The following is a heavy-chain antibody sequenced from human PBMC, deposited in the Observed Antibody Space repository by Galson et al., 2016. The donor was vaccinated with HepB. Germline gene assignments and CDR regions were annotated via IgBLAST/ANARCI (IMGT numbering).Heavy chain of an antibody. Sequence: SVKVSCKASGYTFTSYYVHWVRQAPGQGLEWVGIINPSTGSPTYAQKFQGRVTMTRYTSTTTVYMDLSSLTSEDTAVYYCARGGGSGSYRGVVAFDVWGQGTMVTVSS. D-gene: IGHD1-26*01. CDR1: GYTFTSYY. CDR3: ARGGGSGSYRGVVAFDV. CDR2: INPSTGSP. J-gene: IGHJ3*01. V-gene: IGHV1-46*01.